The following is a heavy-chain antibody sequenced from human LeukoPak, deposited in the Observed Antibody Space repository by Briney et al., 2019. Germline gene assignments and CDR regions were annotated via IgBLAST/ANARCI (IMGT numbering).Heavy chain of an antibody. V-gene: IGHV4-34*01. D-gene: IGHD4-11*01. CDR1: GGSFSDYY. CDR3: ARKGRKYDYSNRYFDY. J-gene: IGHJ4*02. CDR2: INHSGST. Sequence: SETLSLTCAVYGGSFSDYYWSWIRQPPGKGLEWIGEINHSGSTNYDPSLKSRVTISVDTSKNQFSLKLSSVTAADTAVYYCARKGRKYDYSNRYFDYWGQGTLVTVSS.